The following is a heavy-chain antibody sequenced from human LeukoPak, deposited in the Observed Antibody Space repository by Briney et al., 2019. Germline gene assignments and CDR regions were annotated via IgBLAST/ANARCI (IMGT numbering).Heavy chain of an antibody. D-gene: IGHD3-22*01. V-gene: IGHV3-23*01. CDR1: GFTFSSYA. Sequence: GGSLRLSCAASGFTFSSYAMSWVRQAPGKGLEWVSAISGSGGSTYYADSVKGRFTISRDISKNTLYLQMNSLRAEDTAVYYCAKGPQQRLEYYYDSSGPDYWGQGTLVTVSS. CDR2: ISGSGGST. J-gene: IGHJ4*02. CDR3: AKGPQQRLEYYYDSSGPDY.